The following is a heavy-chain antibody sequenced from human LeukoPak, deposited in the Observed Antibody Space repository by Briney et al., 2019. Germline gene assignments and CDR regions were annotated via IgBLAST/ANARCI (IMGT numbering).Heavy chain of an antibody. CDR3: ASLASGSSPIIDFDY. J-gene: IGHJ4*02. CDR2: INPSGGGT. Sequence: ASVEVYCKASGYTFTAYYMHWVRQAPGQGLEWMGIINPSGGGTSYAQKFQGRVTLTRDTSTSIVSMELSSLTSEDTADYYCASLASGSSPIIDFDYWGQGTLVTVCS. CDR1: GYTFTAYY. V-gene: IGHV1-46*01. D-gene: IGHD3-10*01.